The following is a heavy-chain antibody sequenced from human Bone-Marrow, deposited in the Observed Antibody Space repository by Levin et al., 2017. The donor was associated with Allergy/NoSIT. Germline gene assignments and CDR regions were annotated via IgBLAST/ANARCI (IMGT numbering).Heavy chain of an antibody. Sequence: GGSLRLSCAASGFTFSSYWMSWVRQAPGKGLEWVGNIKQDGGGNYYVDSVKGRFTISRDNAKNSLYLQMNSLRAEDTAVYYCARNGLVAASATDFYGMDVWGQGTTVTV. D-gene: IGHD6-13*01. J-gene: IGHJ6*02. CDR2: IKQDGGGN. CDR3: ARNGLVAASATDFYGMDV. CDR1: GFTFSSYW. V-gene: IGHV3-7*01.